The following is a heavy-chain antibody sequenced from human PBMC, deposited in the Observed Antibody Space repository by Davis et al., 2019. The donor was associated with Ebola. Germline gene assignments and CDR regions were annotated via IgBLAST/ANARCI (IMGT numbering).Heavy chain of an antibody. D-gene: IGHD1-7*01. CDR3: ARGQLELRTSSYYFDY. Sequence: AASVKVSCKASGYTFTSYAMNWVRQAPGQGFEWMGWISAYNGNTNYAQKLQGRVTMTTDTSTSTAYMKLRSLRSDDTAVYYCARGQLELRTSSYYFDYWGQGTLVTVSS. V-gene: IGHV1-18*01. J-gene: IGHJ4*02. CDR2: ISAYNGNT. CDR1: GYTFTSYA.